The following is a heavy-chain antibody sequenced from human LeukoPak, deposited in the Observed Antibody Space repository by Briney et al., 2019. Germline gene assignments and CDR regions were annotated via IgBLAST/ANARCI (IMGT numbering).Heavy chain of an antibody. V-gene: IGHV3-23*01. CDR2: IFPSGGEI. Sequence: PGGSLRLSCAASGFTFSTFAMIWVRQPPGKGLEWVSSIFPSGGEIHYADSVRGRFTISRDNSKSTLSLQMNSLRAEDMALYYCARDRGYSYGRDGFDIWGQGTMVTVSS. J-gene: IGHJ3*02. D-gene: IGHD5-18*01. CDR1: GFTFSTFA. CDR3: ARDRGYSYGRDGFDI.